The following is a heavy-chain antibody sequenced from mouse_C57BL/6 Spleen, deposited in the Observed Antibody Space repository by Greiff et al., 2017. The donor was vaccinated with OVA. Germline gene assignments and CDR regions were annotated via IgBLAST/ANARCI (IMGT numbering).Heavy chain of an antibody. V-gene: IGHV14-1*01. CDR2: IDPEDGDT. J-gene: IGHJ3*01. CDR3: TLDSSGYWFAY. D-gene: IGHD3-2*02. CDR1: GFNIKDYY. Sequence: VQLQQSGAELVRPGASVKLSCTASGFNIKDYYMHWVKQRPEQGLEWIGRIDPEDGDTEYAPKFQGKATMTADTSSNTAYLQLSSLTSEDTAVYYCTLDSSGYWFAYGGQGTRVTVSA.